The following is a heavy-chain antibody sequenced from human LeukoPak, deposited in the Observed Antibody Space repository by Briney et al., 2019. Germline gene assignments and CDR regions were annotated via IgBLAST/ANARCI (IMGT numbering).Heavy chain of an antibody. V-gene: IGHV3-73*01. Sequence: GGSLRLSCATSGFIFSGSDIHWVRQASGRGLEWVGRIRTKLRNYATAYAASVKGRFTISRDDSGDTAYLQMNSPKTEDTAVYYCTTYISGHYWGQGTLVTVSS. D-gene: IGHD1-20*01. CDR3: TTYISGHY. CDR1: GFIFSGSD. CDR2: IRTKLRNYAT. J-gene: IGHJ4*02.